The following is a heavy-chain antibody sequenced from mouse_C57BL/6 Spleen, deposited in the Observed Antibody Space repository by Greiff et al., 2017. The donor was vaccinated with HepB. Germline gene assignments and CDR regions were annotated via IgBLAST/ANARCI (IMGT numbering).Heavy chain of an antibody. V-gene: IGHV1-50*01. J-gene: IGHJ2*01. CDR1: GYTFTSYW. CDR2: IDPSDSYT. Sequence: VQLQQPGAELVKPGASVKLSCKASGYTFTSYWMQWVKPRPGQGLEWIGEIDPSDSYTNYNQKFKGKATLTVDTSSSTAYMQLSSLTSEDSAVYYWARGKGYDYDGGHYFDYWGQGTTLTVSS. CDR3: ARGKGYDYDGGHYFDY. D-gene: IGHD2-4*01.